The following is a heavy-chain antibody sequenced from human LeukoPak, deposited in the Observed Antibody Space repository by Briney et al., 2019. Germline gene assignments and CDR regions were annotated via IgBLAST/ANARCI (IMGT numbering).Heavy chain of an antibody. CDR3: ARDEAVMTTVLSDAFDI. J-gene: IGHJ3*02. Sequence: QPGRSLRLSCAASGFTFSSYGMHWVRQAPGKGLEWVARVWYDGSKKFYTDSVKGRFTISRDNSKNTLYLQMNSLRAEDTAVYYCARDEAVMTTVLSDAFDIWGQGTMVTVSS. CDR2: VWYDGSKK. V-gene: IGHV3-33*01. D-gene: IGHD4-17*01. CDR1: GFTFSSYG.